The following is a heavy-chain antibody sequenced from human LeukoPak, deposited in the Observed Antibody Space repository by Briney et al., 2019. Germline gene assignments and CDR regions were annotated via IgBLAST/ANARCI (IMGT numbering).Heavy chain of an antibody. D-gene: IGHD3-22*01. CDR1: GFTFDDYG. V-gene: IGHV3-23*01. J-gene: IGHJ4*02. CDR3: AKVKDSSGYYSPYFDY. CDR2: ISGSGGST. Sequence: GGSLRLSCAASGFTFDDYGMSWVRQAPGKGLEWVSAISGSGGSTYYADSVKGRFTISRDNSKNTLYLQMNSLRAEDTAVYYCAKVKDSSGYYSPYFDYWGQGTLVTVSS.